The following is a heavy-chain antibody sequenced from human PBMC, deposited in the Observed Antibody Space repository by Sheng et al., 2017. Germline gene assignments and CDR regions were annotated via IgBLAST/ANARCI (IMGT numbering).Heavy chain of an antibody. CDR3: AKLNWFEGGRGDRGY. CDR2: ITGSGEDS. D-gene: IGHD3-10*01. Sequence: EVQLVDSGGGLVQPGGSLRLSCVASGFTFSSYAMSWVRQVPGKGLEWVSGITGSGEDSHYADSVKGRFTISRDNSKNIIYLQMNSLRVEDTAVYYCAKLNWFEGGRGDRGYWGQGTLVTVSS. J-gene: IGHJ4*02. CDR1: GFTFSSYA. V-gene: IGHV3-23*04.